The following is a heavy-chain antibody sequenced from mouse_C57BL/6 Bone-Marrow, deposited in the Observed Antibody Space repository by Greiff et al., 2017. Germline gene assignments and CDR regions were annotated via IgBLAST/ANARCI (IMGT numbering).Heavy chain of an antibody. Sequence: EVQRVESGGGLVKPGGSLKLSCAASGFTFSSSAMSWVRQTPEKRLEWVATISDGGSYTYYPDNVKGRFTISRDNAKNNLYLQMSHLKSEDTAMYYCARRWLLGYFDYWGQGTTLTVSS. V-gene: IGHV5-4*03. CDR1: GFTFSSSA. CDR2: ISDGGSYT. J-gene: IGHJ2*01. CDR3: ARRWLLGYFDY. D-gene: IGHD2-3*01.